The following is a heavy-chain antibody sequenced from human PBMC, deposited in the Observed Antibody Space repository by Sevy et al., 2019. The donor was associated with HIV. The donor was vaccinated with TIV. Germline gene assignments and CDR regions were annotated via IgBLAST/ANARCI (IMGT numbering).Heavy chain of an antibody. CDR3: ATKGGFWSGYQYFDS. D-gene: IGHD3-3*01. V-gene: IGHV3-15*07. J-gene: IGHJ4*02. CDR1: GFTFSNAW. CDR2: IKSQSDGGTI. Sequence: GESLKISCTASGFTFSNAWMNWVRQAPGKGLEWVGRIKSQSDGGTIDYAAPVKGRFTISRDDSKNTLFLQMNSLRGEDTAVYYCATKGGFWSGYQYFDSWGQGTLVTVSS.